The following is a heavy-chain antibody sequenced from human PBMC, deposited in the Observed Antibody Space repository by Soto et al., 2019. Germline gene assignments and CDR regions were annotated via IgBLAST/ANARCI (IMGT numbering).Heavy chain of an antibody. Sequence: PSETLSLTCTVSGGSISSYYWSWIRQPPGKGLEWIGYIYYSGSTNYNPSQKSRVTISVDTSKNQLSLKLSSVTAADTAVYYCARGPSYCISTSCFYYYYYGMDVWGQGTTVTVSS. D-gene: IGHD2-2*01. CDR3: ARGPSYCISTSCFYYYYYGMDV. V-gene: IGHV4-59*08. J-gene: IGHJ6*02. CDR1: GGSISSYY. CDR2: IYYSGST.